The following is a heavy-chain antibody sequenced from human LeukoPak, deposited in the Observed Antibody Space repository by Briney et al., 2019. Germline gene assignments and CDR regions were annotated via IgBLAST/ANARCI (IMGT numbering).Heavy chain of an antibody. D-gene: IGHD6-19*01. J-gene: IGHJ4*02. V-gene: IGHV3-21*01. Sequence: GGTLRLPCAASGFTFSSYSMNWVRQAPGKGLQWVSSISSSSSYIYYADSVKGRLTISRDNAENSLYLQMNSLRAEDTAVYYCARGSGWYRPIDYWGQGTLVTVSS. CDR3: ARGSGWYRPIDY. CDR2: ISSSSSYI. CDR1: GFTFSSYS.